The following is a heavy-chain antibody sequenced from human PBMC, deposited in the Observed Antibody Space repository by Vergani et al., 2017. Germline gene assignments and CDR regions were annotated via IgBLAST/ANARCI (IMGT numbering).Heavy chain of an antibody. J-gene: IGHJ6*02. Sequence: EVQLVESGGGLVQPGGSLRLSCAASGFTFSSYSMNWVRQAPGKGLEWVSYISSSSSTIYYADSVKGRFTISRDNAKNSLYLQMNSLRAEDTAVYYCARVGGGCSGGSCYPFKYYGMDVWGQGTTVTVSS. D-gene: IGHD2-15*01. CDR1: GFTFSSYS. V-gene: IGHV3-48*01. CDR2: ISSSSSTI. CDR3: ARVGGGCSGGSCYPFKYYGMDV.